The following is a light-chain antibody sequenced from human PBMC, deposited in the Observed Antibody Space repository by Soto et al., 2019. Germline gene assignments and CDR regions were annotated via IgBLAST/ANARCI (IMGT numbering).Light chain of an antibody. Sequence: DIVLTQSPTTMSLSPGERATLSCRSSQSVSSYFAWYQQKPDQAPRLLIYDASNRATGIPARFSGSGSGTDFALTISSLEPEDFAFYYCQQRSNWPPWTFGQGTTVEIK. CDR3: QQRSNWPPWT. CDR1: QSVSSY. J-gene: IGKJ1*01. CDR2: DAS. V-gene: IGKV3-11*01.